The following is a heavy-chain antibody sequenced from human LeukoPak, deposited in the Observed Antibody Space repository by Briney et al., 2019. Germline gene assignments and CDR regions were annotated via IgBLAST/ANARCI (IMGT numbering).Heavy chain of an antibody. D-gene: IGHD2-8*01. CDR1: GFTFTTYG. Sequence: GGSLRLSCKVSGFTFTTYGMNWVRQAPGKGLEWLSFIGTANEKSYADSVKGRFTISRDSADNSLYLQMSSLTAEDTAVYYCARDPNGNPDFDYWGQGTLVTVSS. CDR2: IGTANEK. V-gene: IGHV3-48*01. J-gene: IGHJ4*02. CDR3: ARDPNGNPDFDY.